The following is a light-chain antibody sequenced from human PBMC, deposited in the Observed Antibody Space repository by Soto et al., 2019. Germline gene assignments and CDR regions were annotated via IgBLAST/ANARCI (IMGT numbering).Light chain of an antibody. Sequence: DIQMTQSPSSLSASVGDRVTITCRASQGIRNDLGWYQQKPGKAPKRLIYAASSLQSVVQSRFSGSGSGTESPLTISSLQPEDFVPAYCLPHNSDRWTFGQGTKVEIK. J-gene: IGKJ1*01. CDR1: QGIRND. V-gene: IGKV1-17*01. CDR3: LPHNSDRWT. CDR2: AAS.